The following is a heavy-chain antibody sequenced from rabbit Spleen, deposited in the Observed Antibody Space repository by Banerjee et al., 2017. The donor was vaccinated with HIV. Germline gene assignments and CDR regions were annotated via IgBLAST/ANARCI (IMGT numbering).Heavy chain of an antibody. CDR1: GFSFSSGYY. J-gene: IGHJ4*01. V-gene: IGHV1S40*01. CDR3: ARDLTGVIGWNFKL. CDR2: IYAGGGSA. D-gene: IGHD1-1*01. Sequence: QSLEESGGGLVKPGASLTLTCKASGFSFSSGYYMCWVRQAPGKGLERIGCIYAGGGSAYYASWAKGRFTISKTSSTTVTLQMTSLTAADTATYLCARDLTGVIGWNFKLWGQGTLVTVS.